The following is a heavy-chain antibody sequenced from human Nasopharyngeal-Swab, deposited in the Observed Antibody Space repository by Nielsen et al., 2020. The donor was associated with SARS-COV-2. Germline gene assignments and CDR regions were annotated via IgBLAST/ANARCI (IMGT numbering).Heavy chain of an antibody. Sequence: SETLSLTCTVSGGSISSSSYYWSWIRQPPGKGLEWIGEINHSGSTNYNLSLKSRVTISVDTSKNQFSLKLSSVTAADTAVYYCASSFGVVIMDVWGKGTTVTVSS. CDR2: INHSGST. CDR1: GGSISSSSYY. V-gene: IGHV4-39*07. D-gene: IGHD3-3*01. J-gene: IGHJ6*03. CDR3: ASSFGVVIMDV.